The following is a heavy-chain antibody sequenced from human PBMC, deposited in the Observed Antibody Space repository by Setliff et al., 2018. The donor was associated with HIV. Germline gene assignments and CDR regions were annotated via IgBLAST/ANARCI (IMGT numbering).Heavy chain of an antibody. J-gene: IGHJ3*02. D-gene: IGHD5-12*01. CDR1: GFTFSDYY. CDR2: ISSSSSYT. V-gene: IGHV3-11*05. CDR3: ARVRRHSGRPGTFDI. Sequence: GGSLRLSCAASGFTFSDYYMSWIRQAPGKGLEWVSCISSSSSYTNYADSVKGRFTISRDNAKNSLYLQMNSLRAEDTALYYCARVRRHSGRPGTFDIWGQGTMVTVSS.